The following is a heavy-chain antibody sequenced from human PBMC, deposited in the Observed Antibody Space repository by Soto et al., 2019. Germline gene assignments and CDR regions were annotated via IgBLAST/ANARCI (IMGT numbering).Heavy chain of an antibody. Sequence: EVQLLESGGGLVQPGGSLRLSCAASGFTFNTYVTNLVRQAPGKGLEWVSTISYSADKTHYADSVKGRFTISRDNSRDTLFLQMNSLRADDAAVYYCARRARTATTNWGAFDVWGQGTMVTVSS. CDR1: GFTFNTYV. V-gene: IGHV3-23*01. CDR3: ARRARTATTNWGAFDV. D-gene: IGHD1-7*01. J-gene: IGHJ3*01. CDR2: ISYSADKT.